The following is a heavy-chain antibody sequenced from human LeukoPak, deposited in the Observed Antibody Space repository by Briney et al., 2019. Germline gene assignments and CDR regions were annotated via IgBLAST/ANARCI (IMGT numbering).Heavy chain of an antibody. J-gene: IGHJ6*03. V-gene: IGHV1-69*01. CDR3: AHDRRLLHHYYYMDV. CDR2: IIPIFGTA. Sequence: SSVKVSCKASGGTFSSYAISWVRQAPGQGLEWMGGIIPIFGTANYAQKFQGRVTVTADESTSTAYMELSSLRSEDTAVYHCAHDRRLLHHYYYMDVWGKGTTVTVSS. CDR1: GGTFSSYA. D-gene: IGHD3-3*01.